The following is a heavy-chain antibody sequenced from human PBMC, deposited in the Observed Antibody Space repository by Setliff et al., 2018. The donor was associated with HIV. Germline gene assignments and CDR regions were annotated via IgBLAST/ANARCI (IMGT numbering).Heavy chain of an antibody. V-gene: IGHV1-18*01. CDR3: AKGQLPYCTNGVCYAIDY. J-gene: IGHJ4*02. Sequence: ASVKVSCKASGYTLTSYGISWVRQAPGQGLEWMGWISVYNGNTNYAQKLQGRVTMTTDTSTSTAYMELRSLRSDETAVYYCAKGQLPYCTNGVCYAIDYWGQGTLVTVSS. CDR1: GYTLTSYG. D-gene: IGHD2-8*01. CDR2: ISVYNGNT.